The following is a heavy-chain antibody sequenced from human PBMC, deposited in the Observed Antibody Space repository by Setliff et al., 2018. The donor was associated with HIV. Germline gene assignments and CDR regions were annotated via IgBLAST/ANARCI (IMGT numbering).Heavy chain of an antibody. J-gene: IGHJ6*02. Sequence: SETLSLTCTVSGYSINSGYYWGWIRQSPGKGLEWIGCIYHSGSTYYNPSLENRVTISLDTSKTQFSLRLSSVTAADSAIYYCARKAADVSGGGMDVWGQGTTVTVSS. D-gene: IGHD2-15*01. CDR3: ARKAADVSGGGMDV. V-gene: IGHV4-38-2*02. CDR1: GYSINSGYY. CDR2: IYHSGST.